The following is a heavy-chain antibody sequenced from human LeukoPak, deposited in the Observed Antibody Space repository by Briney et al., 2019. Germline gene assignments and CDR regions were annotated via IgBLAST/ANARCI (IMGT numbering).Heavy chain of an antibody. CDR1: GYSFTTYG. D-gene: IGHD1-26*01. CDR2: ISAYNANT. Sequence: ASVKVSCKASGYSFTTYGISWVRQAPGQGLEWMGWISAYNANTNYALKLQGRVTMTTDTSTSTAYMELRSLRSDDTAVYYCAKVPQDVWEIIFDYWGQGTLVTVSS. CDR3: AKVPQDVWEIIFDY. J-gene: IGHJ4*02. V-gene: IGHV1-18*01.